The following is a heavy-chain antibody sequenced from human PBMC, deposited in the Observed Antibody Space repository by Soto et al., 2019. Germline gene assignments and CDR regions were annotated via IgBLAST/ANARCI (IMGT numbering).Heavy chain of an antibody. CDR2: IIPIFGTA. Sequence: QVQLVQSGAEVKKPGSSVKVSCKASGGTFSSYAISWVRQAPGQGLEWMGGIIPIFGTANYAQKFQGRVTITADDSTRTDYMALSRLRSEDTAVYYCARGPIHPSTYCIRPSCYVYDYWGQGTLVTVSS. CDR1: GGTFSSYA. D-gene: IGHD2-2*01. J-gene: IGHJ4*02. CDR3: ARGPIHPSTYCIRPSCYVYDY. V-gene: IGHV1-69*12.